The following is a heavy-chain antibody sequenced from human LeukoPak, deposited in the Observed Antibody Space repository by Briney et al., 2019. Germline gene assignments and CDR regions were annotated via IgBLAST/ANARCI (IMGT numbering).Heavy chain of an antibody. Sequence: SETLSLTCAVYGGSFSGYYWSWIRQPPGKGLEWIGEINHSGSTNYNPSLKSRVTMSVDTSKNRFSLKVTSVTAADTAVYYCARDEPDSSSWYGDAFDIWGQGTMVTVSS. CDR3: ARDEPDSSSWYGDAFDI. V-gene: IGHV4-34*01. J-gene: IGHJ3*02. D-gene: IGHD6-13*01. CDR1: GGSFSGYY. CDR2: INHSGST.